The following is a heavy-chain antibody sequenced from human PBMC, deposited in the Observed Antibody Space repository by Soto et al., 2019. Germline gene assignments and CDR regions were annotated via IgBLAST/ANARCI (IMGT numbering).Heavy chain of an antibody. V-gene: IGHV3-23*01. Sequence: GGSLRLSCAASAFTFSNYAMTWVRQAPGKGLEWVSAISGSGGSTYYADSVKGRFTISRDNSKNTLFLQMNSLRAEDTAVYYCAKAPYSGNIYYYYVMDVWGQGTTVTVSS. J-gene: IGHJ6*02. CDR3: AKAPYSGNIYYYYVMDV. CDR1: AFTFSNYA. CDR2: ISGSGGST. D-gene: IGHD1-26*01.